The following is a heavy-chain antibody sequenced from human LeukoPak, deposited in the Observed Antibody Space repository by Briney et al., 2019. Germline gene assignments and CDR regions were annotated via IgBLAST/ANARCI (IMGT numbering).Heavy chain of an antibody. V-gene: IGHV5-51*01. D-gene: IGHD2-2*01. CDR1: GYSFTSYW. J-gene: IGHJ6*02. CDR3: ARRGYCSSTGQYYYYGMDV. CDR2: IYPGDSDT. Sequence: GESLKISCKGSGYSFTSYWIGWVRQMPGKGLEWMGIIYPGDSDTRYSPSFQGQVTISADKSISTAYLQWSSLKASDTAMYYCARRGYCSSTGQYYYYGMDVWGQGTTVTVSS.